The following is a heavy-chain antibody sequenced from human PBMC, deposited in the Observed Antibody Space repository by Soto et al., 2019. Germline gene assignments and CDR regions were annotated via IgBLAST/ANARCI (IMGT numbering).Heavy chain of an antibody. CDR3: AHSGGGGDSPRSFSPHYYYGMDV. J-gene: IGHJ6*04. CDR2: IYWDDDK. D-gene: IGHD2-21*02. CDR1: GFSLSTGGVG. V-gene: IGHV2-5*02. Sequence: QITLKESGPTLVKPTQTLTLTCTFSGFSLSTGGVGVGWIRQPPGKALEWLALIYWDDDKRYSPSLKSRLTVPKHTTKTRGALKMPNMPPVDTPKFSCAHSGGGGDSPRSFSPHYYYGMDVWGKGPTVTVSS.